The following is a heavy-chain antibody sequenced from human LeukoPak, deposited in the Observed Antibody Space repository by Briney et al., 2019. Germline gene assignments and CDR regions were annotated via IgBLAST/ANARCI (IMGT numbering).Heavy chain of an antibody. CDR2: IYYSGST. J-gene: IGHJ2*01. D-gene: IGHD2-21*02. CDR1: GGSISSGDYY. Sequence: SETLSLTCTVSGGSISSGDYYWSWIRQPPGKGLEGIGYIYYSGSTYYNPSLKSRVTISVDTSKNQFSLKLSSVSAADTAVYYCARTPIVVVTDYWYFDLWGRGTLVTVSS. V-gene: IGHV4-30-4*08. CDR3: ARTPIVVVTDYWYFDL.